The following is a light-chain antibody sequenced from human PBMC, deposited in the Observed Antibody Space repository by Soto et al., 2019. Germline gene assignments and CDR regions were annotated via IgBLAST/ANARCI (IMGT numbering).Light chain of an antibody. V-gene: IGKV3-15*01. Sequence: EIVMTQSPATLSVSPGERVTLSCRASQSVFTNLAWSQHKPGQAPRLLISGASTRATGIPARFSGSGSGTEFTLTISSLQSEDFAFYYCQQYNNWPYTFGQGTKVEIK. CDR1: QSVFTN. CDR3: QQYNNWPYT. J-gene: IGKJ2*01. CDR2: GAS.